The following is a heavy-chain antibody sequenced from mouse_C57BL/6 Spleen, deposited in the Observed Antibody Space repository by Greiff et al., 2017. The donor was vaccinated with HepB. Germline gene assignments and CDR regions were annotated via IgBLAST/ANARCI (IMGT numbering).Heavy chain of an antibody. CDR3: ARGLYYSNYGFAY. D-gene: IGHD2-5*01. V-gene: IGHV1-80*01. CDR1: GYAFSSYW. CDR2: IYPGDGDT. Sequence: VKLMESGAELVKPGASVKISCKASGYAFSSYWMNWVKQRPGKGLEWIGQIYPGDGDTNYNGKFKGKATLTADKSSSTAYMQRSSLTSEDSAVYICARGLYYSNYGFAYWGQGTLVTVSA. J-gene: IGHJ3*01.